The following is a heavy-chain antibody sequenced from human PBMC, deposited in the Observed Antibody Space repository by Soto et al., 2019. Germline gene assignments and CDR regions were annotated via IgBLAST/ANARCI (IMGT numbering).Heavy chain of an antibody. CDR2: ISSSSSTI. D-gene: IGHD6-19*01. CDR3: AREQWLDRIIDY. V-gene: IGHV3-48*01. CDR1: GFTFSTYS. J-gene: IGHJ4*02. Sequence: GGSLRLSCAASGFTFSTYSMNWVRQAPGKGLEWVSYISSSSSTIFYTDSVKGRFTVSRDNAKNSLYLQMNSLRAEDTAVYYCAREQWLDRIIDYWGQGTLVTVSS.